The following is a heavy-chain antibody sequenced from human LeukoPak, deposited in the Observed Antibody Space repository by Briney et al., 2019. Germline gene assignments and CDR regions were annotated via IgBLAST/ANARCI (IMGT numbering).Heavy chain of an antibody. CDR1: GGSISSYY. Sequence: PSETLSLTCTVSGGSISSYYWSGIRQPAGKGLEWIGRIYTSGSTNYNPSLKSRVTMSVDTSKNQFSLKLSSVTAADTAVYYCARTRRNYYDSSGYYYADAFDIWGQGTMVTVSS. D-gene: IGHD3-22*01. CDR3: ARTRRNYYDSSGYYYADAFDI. CDR2: IYTSGST. V-gene: IGHV4-4*07. J-gene: IGHJ3*02.